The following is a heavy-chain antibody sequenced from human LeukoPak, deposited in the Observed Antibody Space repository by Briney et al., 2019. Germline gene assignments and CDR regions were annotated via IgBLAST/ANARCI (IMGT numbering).Heavy chain of an antibody. CDR2: IYSGGTT. D-gene: IGHD4-23*01. V-gene: IGHV3-53*01. J-gene: IGHJ4*02. CDR3: ARDKSGTRNYGGNSYYFDY. Sequence: GGSLRLSCAASGFTVSSNYKSWVRQGPGQGLEWVAVIYSGGTTYYADSVKGRFTISRDNSKNTLYLQMNSLRAEDTAVYYCARDKSGTRNYGGNSYYFDYWGQGTLVTVSS. CDR1: GFTVSSNY.